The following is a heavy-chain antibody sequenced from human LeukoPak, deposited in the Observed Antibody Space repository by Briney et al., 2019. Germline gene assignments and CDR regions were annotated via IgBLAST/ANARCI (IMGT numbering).Heavy chain of an antibody. CDR3: AREDGGSYSGWFDP. J-gene: IGHJ5*02. CDR2: INPNSGGT. D-gene: IGHD1-26*01. Sequence: ASVKVSCKASGYTFTGYYMHWVRQAPGQGLEWMGWINPNSGGTNYARKFQGRVTMTRDTSISTAYMELSRLRSDDTAVYYCAREDGGSYSGWFDPWGQGTLVTVSS. V-gene: IGHV1-2*02. CDR1: GYTFTGYY.